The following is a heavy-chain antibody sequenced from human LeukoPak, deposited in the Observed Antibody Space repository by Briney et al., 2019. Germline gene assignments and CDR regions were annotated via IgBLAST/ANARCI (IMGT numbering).Heavy chain of an antibody. V-gene: IGHV1-69*04. Sequence: GASVKVSCKASGGTFSSYAISWVRQASGQGLEWMGRIIPILGIANYAQKFQGRVTITADKSTSTAYMELSSLRSEDTAVYYCARVSNYYDSSGYYFDYWGQGTLVTVSS. D-gene: IGHD3-22*01. CDR1: GGTFSSYA. CDR2: IIPILGIA. CDR3: ARVSNYYDSSGYYFDY. J-gene: IGHJ4*02.